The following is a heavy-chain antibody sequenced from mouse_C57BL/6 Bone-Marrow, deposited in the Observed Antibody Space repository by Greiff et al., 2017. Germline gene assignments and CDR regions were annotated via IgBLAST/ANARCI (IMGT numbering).Heavy chain of an antibody. CDR2: IYPGDGDT. CDR3: ARTIHSNYYFDY. J-gene: IGHJ2*01. Sequence: SGAELVKPGASVKISCKASGYAFSSYWMNWVKQRPGKGLEWIGQIYPGDGDTNYNGKFKGKATLTADKSSSTAYMQLSSLTSEDSAVYFCARTIHSNYYFDYWGQGTTLTVSS. D-gene: IGHD2-5*01. CDR1: GYAFSSYW. V-gene: IGHV1-80*01.